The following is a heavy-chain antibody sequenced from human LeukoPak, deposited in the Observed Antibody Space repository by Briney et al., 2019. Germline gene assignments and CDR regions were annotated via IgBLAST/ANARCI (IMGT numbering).Heavy chain of an antibody. CDR2: ISGSGGST. CDR1: GFTFSSYA. D-gene: IGHD3-22*01. CDR3: AKDRLDSSGYYHPAASDI. V-gene: IGHV3-23*01. Sequence: GGSLRLSCAVSGFTFSSYAMSWVRQAPGKGLEWVSSISGSGGSTYYPDSVKGRFTISRDNSKNTLYLQMNSLRAEDTAVYYCAKDRLDSSGYYHPAASDIWGQGTMVTVSS. J-gene: IGHJ3*02.